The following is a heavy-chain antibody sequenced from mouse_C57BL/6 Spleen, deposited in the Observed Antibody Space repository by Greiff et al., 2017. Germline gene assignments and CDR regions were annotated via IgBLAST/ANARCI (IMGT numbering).Heavy chain of an antibody. J-gene: IGHJ3*01. D-gene: IGHD1-1*01. CDR3: TTRFTTVVAPPC. CDR2: IDPENGDT. V-gene: IGHV14-4*01. CDR1: GFNIKDDY. Sequence: EVQLQQSGAELVRPGASVKLSCTASGFNIKDDYMHWVKQRPEQGLEWIGWIDPENGDTEYASKFQGKATITADTSSNTAYLQLSSLTSEDTAVYYCTTRFTTVVAPPCWGQGTLVTVSA.